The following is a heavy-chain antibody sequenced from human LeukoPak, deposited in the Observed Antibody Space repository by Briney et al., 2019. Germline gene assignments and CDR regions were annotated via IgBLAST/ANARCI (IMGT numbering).Heavy chain of an antibody. CDR2: IYYSGSS. CDR3: ARADYDFWSGYYYYFDY. V-gene: IGHV4-59*01. D-gene: IGHD3-3*01. J-gene: IGHJ4*02. CDR1: GGSISRYY. Sequence: SETLSLTCSVSGGSISRYYWSWIRQPPGKGLEWIGYIYYSGSSNYNPSLKSRVTISVDTSKNQFSLQLSSVTAADTAVYYCARADYDFWSGYYYYFDYWGQGTLVTVSS.